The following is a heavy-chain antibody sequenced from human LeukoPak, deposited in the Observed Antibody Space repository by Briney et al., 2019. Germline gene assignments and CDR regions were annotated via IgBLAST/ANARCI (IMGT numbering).Heavy chain of an antibody. CDR3: ARDPRQWLGFYFDY. J-gene: IGHJ4*02. CDR2: ISYDGSNK. V-gene: IGHV3-30*04. CDR1: GFTFSSYA. Sequence: PGRSLRLSCAASGFTFSSYAMHWVRQAPGKGLEWVAVISYDGSNKYYADSVMGRFTISRDNSKNTLYLQMNSLRAEDTAVYYCARDPRQWLGFYFDYWGQGTLVTVSS. D-gene: IGHD6-19*01.